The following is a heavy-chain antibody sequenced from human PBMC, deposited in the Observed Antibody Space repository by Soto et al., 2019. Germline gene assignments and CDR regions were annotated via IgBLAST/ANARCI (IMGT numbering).Heavy chain of an antibody. Sequence: ASVKVSCKASGYTFTGYYMHWVRQAPGQGLEWMGWINPNSGGTNYAQKFQGRVTMTRDTSISTAYMELSRLRSDDTAVYYCARVGFGNYDFWSRSQYEPDYYYYGMDVWGQGTTVTVSS. CDR1: GYTFTGYY. J-gene: IGHJ6*02. CDR2: INPNSGGT. D-gene: IGHD3-3*01. V-gene: IGHV1-2*02. CDR3: ARVGFGNYDFWSRSQYEPDYYYYGMDV.